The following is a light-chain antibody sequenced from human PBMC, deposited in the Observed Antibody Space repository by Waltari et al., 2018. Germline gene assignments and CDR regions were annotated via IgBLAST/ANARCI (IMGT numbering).Light chain of an antibody. Sequence: DIKMTQSPSSLSASIGDTVTLTCRASQSVGPFLNWYQQKPGEAPNLLIYKTSHLQGGVSSRFSGSGSGTEFTLTIDNLQPEDFATYYCQQSDGIPFTFGPGT. V-gene: IGKV1-39*01. J-gene: IGKJ2*01. CDR2: KTS. CDR1: QSVGPF. CDR3: QQSDGIPFT.